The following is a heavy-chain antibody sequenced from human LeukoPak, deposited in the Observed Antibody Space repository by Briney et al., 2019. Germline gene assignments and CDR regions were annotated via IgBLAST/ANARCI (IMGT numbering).Heavy chain of an antibody. CDR3: AKDRGTGWQEEAFDI. V-gene: IGHV4-59*01. D-gene: IGHD6-19*01. CDR1: GASISYYY. CDR2: IYYTGNT. J-gene: IGHJ3*02. Sequence: SETLSLTFTVSGASISYYYWTWVRQPPGKGLEWIGSIYYTGNTSYNPSLQSRVTISVDTSKNQFSLRLSSVTAADTAVYYCAKDRGTGWQEEAFDIWGQGTMVTISS.